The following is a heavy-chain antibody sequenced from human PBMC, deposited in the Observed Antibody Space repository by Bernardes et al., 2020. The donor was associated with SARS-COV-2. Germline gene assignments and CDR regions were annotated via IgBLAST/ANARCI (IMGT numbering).Heavy chain of an antibody. Sequence: ASVKVSCKASGYTFTSYYMHWVRQAPGQGLEWMGIINPSGGSTSYAQKFQGRVTMTRDTSTSTVYMELSSLRSEDTAVYYCATHTNSPETYYDSSGPPYYFDYWGQGTLVTVSS. CDR2: INPSGGST. V-gene: IGHV1-46*03. CDR1: GYTFTSYY. D-gene: IGHD3-22*01. J-gene: IGHJ4*02. CDR3: ATHTNSPETYYDSSGPPYYFDY.